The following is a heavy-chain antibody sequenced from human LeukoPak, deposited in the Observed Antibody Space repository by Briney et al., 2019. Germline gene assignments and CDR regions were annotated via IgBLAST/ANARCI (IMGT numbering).Heavy chain of an antibody. J-gene: IGHJ3*02. D-gene: IGHD4-23*01. V-gene: IGHV4-34*01. CDR2: VSQSGGA. CDR1: GGSLSGYL. Sequence: KPSETLSLTCAVSGGSLSGYLCSWLRQTPGKAREWFGEVSQSGGATYNPSLKSRVTISVETSKNHFSLKLTSATAADTAMYYCAGSYGGNAVGPFDIWGQGTMFTVSS. CDR3: AGSYGGNAVGPFDI.